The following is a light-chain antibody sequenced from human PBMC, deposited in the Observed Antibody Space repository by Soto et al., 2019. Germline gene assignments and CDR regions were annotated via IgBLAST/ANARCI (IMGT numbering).Light chain of an antibody. CDR3: SSFAGNNNLV. Sequence: QSVLTQPPSASGSPGQSVTISCTGTSSDVGGYNYVSWYQQHPGKAPKLMISEVSKRPSGVPDRFSGSKSGNTASLPVYGLQAEDEADYYCSSFAGNNNLVFGGGTKLTVL. CDR1: SSDVGGYNY. J-gene: IGLJ2*01. V-gene: IGLV2-8*01. CDR2: EVS.